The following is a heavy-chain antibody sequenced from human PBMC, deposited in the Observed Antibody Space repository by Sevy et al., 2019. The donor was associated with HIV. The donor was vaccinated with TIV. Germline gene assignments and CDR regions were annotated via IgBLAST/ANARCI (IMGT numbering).Heavy chain of an antibody. CDR3: AKRRVQSGLSGGGANYGWDV. D-gene: IGHD2-15*01. CDR2: LIGGGSRT. CDR1: GFPFSNYA. Sequence: GGSLRLSCAASGFPFSNYAMSWIRQAPGKGLEWVSTLIGGGSRTYYADSVTGWFTISRDNSKNTLYLQMNSLIADDTAIYYCAKRRVQSGLSGGGANYGWDVCGHGTTVTVSS. V-gene: IGHV3-23*01. J-gene: IGHJ6*02.